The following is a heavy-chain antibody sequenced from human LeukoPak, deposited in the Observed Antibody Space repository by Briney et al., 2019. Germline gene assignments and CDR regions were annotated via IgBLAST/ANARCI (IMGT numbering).Heavy chain of an antibody. CDR3: ARSYCSSSCYAVGAFDI. Sequence: SEALSLTCTVSGGSISSFYWSWIRQPPGKGLEWTGSIYYSGSIYYNPSLKSRVTISVDMSKNQFSLKLSSVTAADTAVYYCARSYCSSSCYAVGAFDIWGQGTVVTVSS. D-gene: IGHD2-2*01. J-gene: IGHJ3*02. CDR1: GGSISSFY. V-gene: IGHV4-39*01. CDR2: IYYSGSI.